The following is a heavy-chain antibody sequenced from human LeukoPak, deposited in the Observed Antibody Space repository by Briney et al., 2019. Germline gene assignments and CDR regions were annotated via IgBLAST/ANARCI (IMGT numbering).Heavy chain of an antibody. CDR2: FDPEDGET. Sequence: ASVKVSCKVSGYTLTELSMHWVRQAPGKGLEWMGGFDPEDGETIYAQKFQGRVTMTEDTSTDTAYMELSSLRSEDTAVYYCARLVLFSSGNWFDPWGQGTLVTVSS. CDR3: ARLVLFSSGNWFDP. CDR1: GYTLTELS. D-gene: IGHD3-22*01. V-gene: IGHV1-24*01. J-gene: IGHJ5*02.